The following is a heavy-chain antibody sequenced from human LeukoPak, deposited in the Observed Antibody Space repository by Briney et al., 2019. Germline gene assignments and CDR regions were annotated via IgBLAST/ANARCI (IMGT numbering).Heavy chain of an antibody. J-gene: IGHJ4*02. V-gene: IGHV3-73*01. Sequence: TGGSLRLSCAASGFTFSGSALHWVRQASGKGLEWVGRIRSTANGYATAYAALVKGRFTISRDDSKNTAYLQMDSLKTEDTAVYYCTGNYYGSGSYADFDYWGQGTLVTVSS. CDR1: GFTFSGSA. CDR3: TGNYYGSGSYADFDY. D-gene: IGHD3-10*01. CDR2: IRSTANGYAT.